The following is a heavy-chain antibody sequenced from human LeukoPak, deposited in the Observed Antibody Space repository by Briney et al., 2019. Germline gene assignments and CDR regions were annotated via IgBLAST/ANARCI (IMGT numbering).Heavy chain of an antibody. CDR3: AKISRDYYDSSGCYRD. Sequence: GGSLRLSCAASGFTFSNYEMNWVRQAPGKGLEWVSYISTSDTIVRYADSVKGRFTISRDNSKNTLYLQMNSLRAEDTAVYYCAKISRDYYDSSGCYRDWGQGTLVTVSS. J-gene: IGHJ4*02. CDR1: GFTFSNYE. D-gene: IGHD3-22*01. CDR2: ISTSDTIV. V-gene: IGHV3-48*03.